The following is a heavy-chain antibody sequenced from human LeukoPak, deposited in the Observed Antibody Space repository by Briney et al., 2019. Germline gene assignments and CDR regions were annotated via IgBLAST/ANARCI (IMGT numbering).Heavy chain of an antibody. D-gene: IGHD5-24*01. CDR2: IRSNAYGGTT. Sequence: PGGSLRLSCTASGFTFGDYTMSWVRQAPGKGLARVGFIRSNAYGGTTEYAASVKGRFTISRDDSKSIGYLQMSSLKSEDTAVYYCTRDQGRRDGWYYYNYMDVWGKGTTVSVSS. V-gene: IGHV3-49*04. CDR1: GFTFGDYT. J-gene: IGHJ6*03. CDR3: TRDQGRRDGWYYYNYMDV.